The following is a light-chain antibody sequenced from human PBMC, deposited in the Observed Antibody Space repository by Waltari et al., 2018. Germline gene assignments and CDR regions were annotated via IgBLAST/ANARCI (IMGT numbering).Light chain of an antibody. CDR1: SSDVGPYKY. Sequence: QSALTQPASVSGSPGQSITISCTGTSSDVGPYKYVSWYHHRPGTAPQVIIYDVNKRPSGVSNRFSGSKSGNTASLTISGLQAEDEANYSCASYSSISSYVVFGGGTKLTVL. V-gene: IGLV2-14*03. CDR2: DVN. CDR3: ASYSSISSYVV. J-gene: IGLJ2*01.